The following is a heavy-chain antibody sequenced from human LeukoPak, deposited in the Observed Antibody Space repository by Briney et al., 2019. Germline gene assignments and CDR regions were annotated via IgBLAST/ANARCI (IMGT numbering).Heavy chain of an antibody. Sequence: PGGSLRLSCAASEFTFSNYGMTWVRQAPGKGLEWVSSISWNSANIAYADSVQGRFTISRDNAENSLYLQMNSLRAEDTALYYCASAVAGAFDYWGQGTLVTVSS. CDR3: ASAVAGAFDY. CDR2: ISWNSANI. D-gene: IGHD6-19*01. CDR1: EFTFSNYG. J-gene: IGHJ4*02. V-gene: IGHV3-9*01.